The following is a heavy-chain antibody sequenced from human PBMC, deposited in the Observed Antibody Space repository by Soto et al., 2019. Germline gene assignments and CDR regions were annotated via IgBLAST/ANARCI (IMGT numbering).Heavy chain of an antibody. Sequence: QITLKESGPTLVNPTQTLTLTCTFSGFSLSTSGVGVGWIRQPPGKALEWLALIYWNDDKRYSPSLKSRLTITKDTSKNQVVLTMTNMDPVDTATYYCAHSLWGWDLDYGGNSEDITFDYWGQGTLVTVSS. J-gene: IGHJ4*02. D-gene: IGHD4-17*01. CDR3: AHSLWGWDLDYGGNSEDITFDY. CDR2: IYWNDDK. CDR1: GFSLSTSGVG. V-gene: IGHV2-5*01.